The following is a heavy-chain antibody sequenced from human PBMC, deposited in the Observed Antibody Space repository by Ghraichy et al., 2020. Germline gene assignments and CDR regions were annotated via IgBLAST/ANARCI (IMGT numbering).Heavy chain of an antibody. CDR2: INPKTGGT. V-gene: IGHV1-2*02. Sequence: ASVKVSCKASGYTFTGYYMHWVRQAPGQGLEWMGWINPKTGGTNYAQKFQGRVTMTRDTSISTAYMELSRLRSDDTAVYYCARELVDATLGIAFDIWGQGTMVTVSS. J-gene: IGHJ3*02. CDR1: GYTFTGYY. CDR3: ARELVDATLGIAFDI. D-gene: IGHD5-12*01.